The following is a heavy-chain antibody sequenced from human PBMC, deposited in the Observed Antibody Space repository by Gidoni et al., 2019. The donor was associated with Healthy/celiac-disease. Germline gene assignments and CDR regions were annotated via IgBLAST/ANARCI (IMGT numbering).Heavy chain of an antibody. CDR3: AKRLTVLYSSGGVEDY. D-gene: IGHD6-19*01. CDR1: GCTFSSYA. J-gene: IGHJ4*02. Sequence: EVQLLESGGGLVQPGGSLRLSCAASGCTFSSYAMSWVRQAPGKGLEWVSAISGSGGSTYYADYVKGRFTISRGNSKNTLYLQMNSLRAEDTAVYYCAKRLTVLYSSGGVEDYWGQGTLVTVSS. CDR2: ISGSGGST. V-gene: IGHV3-23*01.